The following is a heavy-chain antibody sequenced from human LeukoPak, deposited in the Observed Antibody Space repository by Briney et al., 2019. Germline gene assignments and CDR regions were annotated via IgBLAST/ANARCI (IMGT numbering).Heavy chain of an antibody. CDR1: GGSFSGYY. J-gene: IGHJ4*02. V-gene: IGHV4-34*01. CDR3: ARLRGEYSDY. D-gene: IGHD3-16*01. Sequence: SETLSLTCTVSGGSFSGYYWSWIRQPPGKGLEWIGEINHSGSTNYNPSLKSRVTISVDTSKNQFSLKLSSVTAADTAVYYCARLRGEYSDYWGQGTLVTVSS. CDR2: INHSGST.